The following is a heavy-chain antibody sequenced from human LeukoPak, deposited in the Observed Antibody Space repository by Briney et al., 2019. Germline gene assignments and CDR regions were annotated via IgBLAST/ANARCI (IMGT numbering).Heavy chain of an antibody. V-gene: IGHV3-74*01. CDR3: ARRGTGHGMDV. Sequence: GGSLRLSCAASGFTFNNYWIHWVHQVPGKGLVWVSRINNDGSSASYVDSVKGRFTISRDNAKNTLFLQMNSLRAEDTAVYYCARRGTGHGMDVWGQGTTVIVSS. CDR2: INNDGSSA. CDR1: GFTFNNYW. J-gene: IGHJ6*02. D-gene: IGHD1-1*01.